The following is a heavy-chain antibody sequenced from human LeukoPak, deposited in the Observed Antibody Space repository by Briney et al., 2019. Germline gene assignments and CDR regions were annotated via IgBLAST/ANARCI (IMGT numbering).Heavy chain of an antibody. CDR3: ARGLDLGGYCSSTSCRYFDY. CDR1: GYTFRGYY. V-gene: IGHV1-2*06. Sequence: GASVKVSCKASGYTFRGYYMHWVRQAPGQGLEWMGRINPNSGGTNYAQKFQGRVTMTRDTSISTAYMELSRLTSDDTAVCYCARGLDLGGYCSSTSCRYFDYWGQGTLVTVSS. CDR2: INPNSGGT. D-gene: IGHD2-2*03. J-gene: IGHJ4*02.